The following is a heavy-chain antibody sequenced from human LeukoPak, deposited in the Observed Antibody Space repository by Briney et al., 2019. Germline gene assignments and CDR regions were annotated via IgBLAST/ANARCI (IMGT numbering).Heavy chain of an antibody. Sequence: SETLSVTCAVYGGSFSGYYWSWIRQPPGKGLEWIGEINHSGSTNYNPSLKSRVTISVDTSKNQFSLKLSSVTAADTAVYYCASTPYYYGSGSYRNNWFDPWGQGTLVTVSS. D-gene: IGHD3-10*01. CDR2: INHSGST. J-gene: IGHJ5*02. CDR1: GGSFSGYY. V-gene: IGHV4-34*01. CDR3: ASTPYYYGSGSYRNNWFDP.